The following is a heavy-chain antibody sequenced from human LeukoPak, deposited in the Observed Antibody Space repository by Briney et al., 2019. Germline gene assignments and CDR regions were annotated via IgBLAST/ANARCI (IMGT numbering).Heavy chain of an antibody. CDR1: GYSISSGYYW. D-gene: IGHD6-13*01. J-gene: IGHJ4*02. CDR3: AHRRSTAAAAFDY. CDR2: IYSNDDK. V-gene: IGHV2-5*01. Sequence: TLSLTCTVSGYSISSGYYWGWIRQPPGKALEWLAFIYSNDDKPYSPSMKSRLTITKDTSKNQVVLTMTNMDPVDTATYYCAHRRSTAAAAFDYWGQGTLVTVSS.